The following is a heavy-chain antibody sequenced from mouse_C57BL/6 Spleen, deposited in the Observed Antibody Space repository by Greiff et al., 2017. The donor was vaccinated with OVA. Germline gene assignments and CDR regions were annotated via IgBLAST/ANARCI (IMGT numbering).Heavy chain of an antibody. CDR2: IWGAGST. J-gene: IGHJ3*01. Sequence: VQGVESGPGLVAPSQSLSLTCTVSGFSLTSYGVSWVRQPPGKGLEWLGVIWGAGSTNYHSALISRLSISKDNSKSQVFLKLNRLQTDDTATYYCAKPDPYEGFAYWGQGTLVTVSA. D-gene: IGHD2-12*01. V-gene: IGHV2-3*01. CDR1: GFSLTSYG. CDR3: AKPDPYEGFAY.